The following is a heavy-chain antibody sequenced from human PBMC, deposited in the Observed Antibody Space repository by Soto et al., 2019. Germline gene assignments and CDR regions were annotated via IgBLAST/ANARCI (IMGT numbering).Heavy chain of an antibody. J-gene: IGHJ4*02. D-gene: IGHD3-10*01. Sequence: GGSLRLSCAASGFTFDDYAMHWVRQAPGKGLEWVSGISWNSGSIGYAYSVKGRFTISRDNAKNSLYLQMNSLRAEDTALYYCAKYKGVVRGVILDYWGQGTLVTVSS. CDR1: GFTFDDYA. CDR3: AKYKGVVRGVILDY. V-gene: IGHV3-9*01. CDR2: ISWNSGSI.